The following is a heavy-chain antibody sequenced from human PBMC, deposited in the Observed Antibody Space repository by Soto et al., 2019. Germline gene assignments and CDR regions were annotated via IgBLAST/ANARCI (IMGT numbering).Heavy chain of an antibody. CDR1: GFTFSSYA. V-gene: IGHV3-23*01. CDR3: AKDQNPYYDFWSGYPDY. D-gene: IGHD3-3*01. Sequence: EVLLLESGGGLVQPGGSLRLSCAASGFTFSSYAMSWVRQAPGKGLEWVSAISGSGGSTYYADSVKGRFTISRDNSKNTLYLQMNSLRAEDTAVYYCAKDQNPYYDFWSGYPDYWGQGTLVTVSS. J-gene: IGHJ4*02. CDR2: ISGSGGST.